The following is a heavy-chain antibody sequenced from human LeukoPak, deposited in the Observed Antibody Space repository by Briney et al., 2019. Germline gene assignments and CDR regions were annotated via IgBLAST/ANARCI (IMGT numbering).Heavy chain of an antibody. CDR3: AKGRKGSSWPYYFDY. D-gene: IGHD6-13*01. V-gene: IGHV3-23*01. Sequence: GGSLRLSCAASGFTFSSYAMSWVRQAPGKGLEWVSAISGSGGSTYYADSVKGRFTISRDNSKNTLYLQMNSLRAEDTAVYYCAKGRKGSSWPYYFDYWGQGTLVTVSS. CDR1: GFTFSSYA. CDR2: ISGSGGST. J-gene: IGHJ4*02.